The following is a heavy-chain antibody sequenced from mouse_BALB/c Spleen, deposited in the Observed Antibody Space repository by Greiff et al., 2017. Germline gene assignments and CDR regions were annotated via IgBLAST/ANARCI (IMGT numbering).Heavy chain of an antibody. Sequence: EVKLMESGPELVKPGASVKMSCKASGYTFTSYVMHWVKQKPGQGLEWIGYINPYNDGTKYNEKFKGKATLTSDKSSSTAYMELSSLTSEDSAVYYCARRGIYYDYDGDYWGQGTTLTVSS. CDR3: ARRGIYYDYDGDY. CDR1: GYTFTSYV. D-gene: IGHD2-4*01. CDR2: INPYNDGT. J-gene: IGHJ2*01. V-gene: IGHV1-14*01.